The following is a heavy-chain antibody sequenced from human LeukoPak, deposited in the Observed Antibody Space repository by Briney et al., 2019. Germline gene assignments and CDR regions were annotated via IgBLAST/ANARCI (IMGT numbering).Heavy chain of an antibody. V-gene: IGHV4-30-2*01. CDR1: GGSISSGGYS. Sequence: ASETLSLTCAVSGGSISSGGYSWSWIRQPPGKGLEWIGYIYHSGSTYYNPSLKSRVTISVDRSKNQFSLKLSSVTAADTAVYYCARFSYGSGGYYEYFDYWGQGTLVTVSS. J-gene: IGHJ4*02. CDR3: ARFSYGSGGYYEYFDY. D-gene: IGHD3-10*01. CDR2: IYHSGST.